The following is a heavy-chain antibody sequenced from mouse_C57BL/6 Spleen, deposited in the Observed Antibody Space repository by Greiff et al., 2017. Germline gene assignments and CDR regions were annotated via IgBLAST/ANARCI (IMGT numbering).Heavy chain of an antibody. CDR3: ARSNYYVSSYCFAY. J-gene: IGHJ3*01. V-gene: IGHV1-52*01. CDR1: GYTFTSYW. Sequence: VQLQQPGAELVRPGSSVKLSCKASGYTFTSYWMHWVKQRPIQGLEWIGNIDPSDSETHYNQKFKDKATLTVDKSSSTAYMQRSSLTSDDSAVFYCARSNYYVSSYCFAYWGQGTLVTVSA. D-gene: IGHD1-1*01. CDR2: IDPSDSET.